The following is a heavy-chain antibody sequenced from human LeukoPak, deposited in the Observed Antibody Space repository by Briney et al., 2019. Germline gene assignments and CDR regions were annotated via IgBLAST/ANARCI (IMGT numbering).Heavy chain of an antibody. V-gene: IGHV1-46*01. Sequence: ASVKVSCKASGYTFTSYYMHWVRQAPGQGLEWMGIINPSGGSTSYAQKFQGRVTMTRDTSTGTVYMELSSLRSEDTAVYYCARATYYYDSSGLMRGPFDYWGQGTLVTVSS. CDR3: ARATYYYDSSGLMRGPFDY. CDR1: GYTFTSYY. J-gene: IGHJ4*02. CDR2: INPSGGST. D-gene: IGHD3-22*01.